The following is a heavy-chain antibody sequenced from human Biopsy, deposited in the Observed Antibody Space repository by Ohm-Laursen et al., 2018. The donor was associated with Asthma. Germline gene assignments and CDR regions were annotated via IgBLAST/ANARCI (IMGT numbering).Heavy chain of an antibody. CDR2: LNPRSGVT. CDR3: AATGYSGYYYRT. D-gene: IGHD5-12*01. CDR1: GYPFTSFD. J-gene: IGHJ5*02. V-gene: IGHV1-8*02. Sequence: VASVKVSCKASGYPFTSFDLNWARLAAGQGLEWMGWLNPRSGVTNFAPKFRGTISMTRDASISTAYLEMSSLRSDDTALYFCAATGYSGYYYRTWGQGTLVTVSS.